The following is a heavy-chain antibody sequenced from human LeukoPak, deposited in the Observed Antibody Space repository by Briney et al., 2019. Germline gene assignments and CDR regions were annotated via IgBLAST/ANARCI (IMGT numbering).Heavy chain of an antibody. J-gene: IGHJ4*02. D-gene: IGHD2-2*01. CDR3: ARGYCSSTSCYSPVDY. CDR1: GYTFTGYY. Sequence: ASVKVSCKASGYTFTGYYMHWVRQAPGQGLEWMGWINPNSGGTNYAQKFQGRVTLTRDTSISTAYMDLSRLRSDDTAVYYCARGYCSSTSCYSPVDYWGQGTLVTVSS. V-gene: IGHV1-2*02. CDR2: INPNSGGT.